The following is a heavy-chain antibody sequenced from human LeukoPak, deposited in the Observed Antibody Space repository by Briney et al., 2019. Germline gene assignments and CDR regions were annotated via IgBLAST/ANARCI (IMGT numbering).Heavy chain of an antibody. Sequence: SETLSLTCTVSGGSISSYYWSWIRQPPGKGREWSGYIYYSGSTNYNPSLNSRVTISVDTSKNQFSLRLSSVTAADTAIYYCARAVSGRFDYWGQGTLVTVSS. J-gene: IGHJ4*02. V-gene: IGHV4-59*08. D-gene: IGHD6-19*01. CDR1: GGSISSYY. CDR2: IYYSGST. CDR3: ARAVSGRFDY.